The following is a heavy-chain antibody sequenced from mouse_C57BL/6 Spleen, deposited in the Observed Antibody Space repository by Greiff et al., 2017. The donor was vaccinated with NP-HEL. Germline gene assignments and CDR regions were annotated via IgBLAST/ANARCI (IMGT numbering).Heavy chain of an antibody. CDR1: GFTFSDAW. J-gene: IGHJ4*01. D-gene: IGHD1-1*01. Sequence: EVKVEESGGGLVQPGGSMKLSCAASGFTFSDAWMDWVRQSPEKGLEWVAEIRNKANNHETYYAESVKGRFTISRDDSKSSVYLQMNSLRAEDTGIYYCTRSSYYGSTYAMDYWGQGTSVTVSA. CDR3: TRSSYYGSTYAMDY. CDR2: IRNKANNHET. V-gene: IGHV6-6*01.